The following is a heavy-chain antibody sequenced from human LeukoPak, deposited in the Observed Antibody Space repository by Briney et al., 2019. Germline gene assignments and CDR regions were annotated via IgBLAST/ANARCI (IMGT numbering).Heavy chain of an antibody. CDR2: INPNSGGT. D-gene: IGHD6-19*01. Sequence: GASVKVSCKACGYTFTGYYMHWVRQAPGQGLEWMGWINPNSGGTNYAQKFQGRVTMTRDTSISTAYMELSSLRSDDTAVYYCARVISSGWYYFDYWGQGTLVTVSS. CDR3: ARVISSGWYYFDY. J-gene: IGHJ4*02. CDR1: GYTFTGYY. V-gene: IGHV1-2*02.